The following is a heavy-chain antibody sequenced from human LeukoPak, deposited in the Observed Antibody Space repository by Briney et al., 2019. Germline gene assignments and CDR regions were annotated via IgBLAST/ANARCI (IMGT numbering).Heavy chain of an antibody. J-gene: IGHJ5*02. CDR3: ARTGGSSAYYGWNWFDP. CDR1: GFTFSDYY. CDR2: ISSGGTTM. Sequence: GGSLRLSCAASGFTFSDYYMTWIRQAPGKGLEWVAYISSGGTTMDCADSVKGRFTISRDNAKNSLYLQMNSLRVEDTAVYYCARTGGSSAYYGWNWFDPLGPGNPGHRLL. V-gene: IGHV3-11*01. D-gene: IGHD3-22*01.